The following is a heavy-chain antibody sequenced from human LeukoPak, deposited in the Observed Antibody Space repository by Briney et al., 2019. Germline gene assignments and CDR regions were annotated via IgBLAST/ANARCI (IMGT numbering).Heavy chain of an antibody. J-gene: IGHJ4*02. CDR3: ARPGYSNYVLY. D-gene: IGHD4-11*01. CDR1: GGSFSGYY. Sequence: PSETLSLTCAVYGGSFSGYYWSWIRQPPGKGLEWIGEINHSGSTNYNPSLKSRVTISVDTSKNQFSLKLSSVTAADTAVYYCARPGYSNYVLYWGQGTLVTVSS. CDR2: INHSGST. V-gene: IGHV4-34*01.